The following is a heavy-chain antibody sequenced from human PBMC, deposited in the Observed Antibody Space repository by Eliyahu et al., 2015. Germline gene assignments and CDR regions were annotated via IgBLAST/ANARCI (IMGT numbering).Heavy chain of an antibody. J-gene: IGHJ4*02. CDR3: ARPTTSGWYGFDY. Sequence: QLQLQESGPGLVKPSETLSLXCTXXGASISSSRFYWGWIRQPPGKGLEWIGTIFYTGTTYYNPSLKSRVTISVDTSKNQFSLNLTSVTAADTAVYYCARPTTSGWYGFDYWGQGTLVTVSS. V-gene: IGHV4-39*01. CDR2: IFYTGTT. D-gene: IGHD6-19*01. CDR1: GASISSSRFY.